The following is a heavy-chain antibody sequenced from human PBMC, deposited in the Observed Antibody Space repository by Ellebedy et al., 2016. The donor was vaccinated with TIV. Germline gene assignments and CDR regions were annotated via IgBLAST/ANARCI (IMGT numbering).Heavy chain of an antibody. CDR2: ISRSGTTT. CDR3: ASATGEVNYFDY. D-gene: IGHD3-16*01. CDR1: GFSFSSYS. J-gene: IGHJ4*02. V-gene: IGHV3-48*04. Sequence: PGGSLRLSCAASGFSFSSYSMNWVRQAPGKGLEWISYISRSGTTTYYADSVKGRFTITRDNAKNSLYLQINSLKAEDTAMYYCASATGEVNYFDYWGQGTLVTVSS.